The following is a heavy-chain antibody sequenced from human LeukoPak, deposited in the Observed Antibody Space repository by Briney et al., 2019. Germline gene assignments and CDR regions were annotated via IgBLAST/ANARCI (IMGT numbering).Heavy chain of an antibody. CDR2: INPNSGGT. CDR3: ARLAVAGIYYFDY. V-gene: IGHV1-2*02. J-gene: IGHJ4*02. Sequence: ASVKVSCKASGYTFTGYYMHWVRQAPGQGLEWMGWINPNSGGTNYAQKFQGRVTMTRDTSISTAYMELSRLRSGDTAVYYCARLAVAGIYYFDYWGQGTLVTVSS. CDR1: GYTFTGYY. D-gene: IGHD6-19*01.